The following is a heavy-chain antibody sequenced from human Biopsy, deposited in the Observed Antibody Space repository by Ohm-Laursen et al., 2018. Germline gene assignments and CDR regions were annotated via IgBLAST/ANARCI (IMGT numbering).Heavy chain of an antibody. Sequence: ASVKVSCKASGYTFTGYHVHWVRQAPGQGLEWMGWINAKTGDTNYAQKFQGRVTMTRDTSISTAYVDLSSLRSDDTAVYYCTRGGYYYDSLAYYYWFDSWGREHWSPSPQ. CDR3: TRGGYYYDSLAYYYWFDS. D-gene: IGHD3-22*01. CDR1: GYTFTGYH. J-gene: IGHJ5*01. V-gene: IGHV1-2*02. CDR2: INAKTGDT.